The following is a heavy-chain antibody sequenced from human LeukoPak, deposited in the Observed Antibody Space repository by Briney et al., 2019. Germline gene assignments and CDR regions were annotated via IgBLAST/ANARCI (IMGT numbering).Heavy chain of an antibody. Sequence: QPGGSLRLSCAASGFTFSSYAMHWVRQAPGKGLEYVSTISTNGGRTYYANSVKGRFTISRDNSKNTVYLQMGSLRAEDMAVYYCARERRGDDAFDIWGQGTMDTVSS. V-gene: IGHV3-64*01. D-gene: IGHD3-16*01. CDR1: GFTFSSYA. CDR2: ISTNGGRT. CDR3: ARERRGDDAFDI. J-gene: IGHJ3*02.